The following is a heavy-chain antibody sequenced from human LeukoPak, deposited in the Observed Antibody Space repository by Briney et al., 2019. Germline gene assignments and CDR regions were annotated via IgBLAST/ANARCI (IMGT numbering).Heavy chain of an antibody. CDR3: ARGSGSYHDY. D-gene: IGHD3-10*01. CDR2: ISYDGSNK. V-gene: IGHV3-30*04. CDR1: GFTFSSYA. J-gene: IGHJ4*02. Sequence: GGSLRLSCAASGFTFSSYATHSARQAPGKGLEWVAVISYDGSNKYYADSVKGRFTISRDNSKNTLYLQMNSLRAEDTAVYYCARGSGSYHDYWGQGTLVTVSS.